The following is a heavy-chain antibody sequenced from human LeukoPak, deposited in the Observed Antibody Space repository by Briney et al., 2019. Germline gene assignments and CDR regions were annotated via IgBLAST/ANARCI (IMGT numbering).Heavy chain of an antibody. V-gene: IGHV3-21*01. CDR2: ISSSSSYI. Sequence: GGSLRLSCAASGFTLSSYSMNWVRQAPGKGLEWVSSISSSSSYIYYADSVKGRFTISRDNAKNSLYLQMNSLRAEDTAVYYCARDSGDNWFDPWGQGTLVTVSS. D-gene: IGHD4-17*01. J-gene: IGHJ5*02. CDR1: GFTLSSYS. CDR3: ARDSGDNWFDP.